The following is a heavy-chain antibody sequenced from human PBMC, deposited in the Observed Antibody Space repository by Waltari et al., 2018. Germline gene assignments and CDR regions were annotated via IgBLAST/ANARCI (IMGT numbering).Heavy chain of an antibody. CDR3: ARDVGGGGSSWYEVFDY. CDR1: GYTFTSYY. D-gene: IGHD6-13*01. J-gene: IGHJ4*02. CDR2: INPSGGST. Sequence: QVQLVQSGAEVKKPGASVKVSCKASGYTFTSYYMHWVRQAPGQGLEWMGIINPSGGSTSYAQKFQGRVTMTRDTSTSTVYMELSSLRSEDTAGYYCARDVGGGGSSWYEVFDYWGQGTLVTVSS. V-gene: IGHV1-46*01.